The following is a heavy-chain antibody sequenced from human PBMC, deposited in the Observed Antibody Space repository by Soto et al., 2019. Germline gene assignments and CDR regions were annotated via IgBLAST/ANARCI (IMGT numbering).Heavy chain of an antibody. V-gene: IGHV1-69*02. J-gene: IGHJ4*02. Sequence: QVQLVQSGAEVKKPGSSVKVSCKASGGTFSSYTISWVRQAPGQGLEWMGRIIPILGIANYAQKFQGRVTITADKSTSTANMELSSLRSEDTAVYYCARCSMRWGIFDYWGQGTLVTVSS. D-gene: IGHD3-16*01. CDR2: IIPILGIA. CDR1: GGTFSSYT. CDR3: ARCSMRWGIFDY.